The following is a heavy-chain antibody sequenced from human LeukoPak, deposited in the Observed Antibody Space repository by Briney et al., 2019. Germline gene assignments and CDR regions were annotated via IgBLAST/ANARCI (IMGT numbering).Heavy chain of an antibody. J-gene: IGHJ4*02. CDR2: ISAYNGNT. CDR3: ARDQYYYDSSGYYDC. CDR1: GYTFTSYA. Sequence: GASVKVSCKASGYTFTSYAMHWVRQAPGQRLEWMGWISAYNGNTNYAQKLQGRVTMTTDTSTSTAYMELRSLRSDDTAVYYCARDQYYYDSSGYYDCWGQGTLVTVSS. V-gene: IGHV1-18*01. D-gene: IGHD3-22*01.